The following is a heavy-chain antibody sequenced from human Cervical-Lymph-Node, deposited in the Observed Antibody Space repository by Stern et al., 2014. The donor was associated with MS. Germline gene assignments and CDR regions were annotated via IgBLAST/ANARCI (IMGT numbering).Heavy chain of an antibody. J-gene: IGHJ4*02. CDR1: GVSVSSGRYY. Sequence: VQLVESGPGLVKPSQTLSLTCSVSGVSVSSGRYYWSWIRQSAGEGLEWVGRIYTTGRTAYNPSLKGRVAISIDTSANEFSLRLPSVTAADTAVYYCARSGVVGGTVHYDYWGQGTLVTVSS. CDR2: IYTTGRT. V-gene: IGHV4-61*02. D-gene: IGHD1-26*01. CDR3: ARSGVVGGTVHYDY.